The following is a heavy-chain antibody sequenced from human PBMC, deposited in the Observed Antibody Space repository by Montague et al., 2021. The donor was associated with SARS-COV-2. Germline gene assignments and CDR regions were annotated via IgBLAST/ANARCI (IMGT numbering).Heavy chain of an antibody. CDR3: ASPTYYYDSSGSDAFDI. V-gene: IGHV4-39*01. D-gene: IGHD3-22*01. J-gene: IGHJ3*02. CDR1: GGSISSSSYY. CDR2: IYYSGST. Sequence: TLSLTCTVSGGSISSSSYYWDWIRQPPGKGLEWIGSIYYSGSTYYNPSLKSRVTISVDTSKNQFSLKLSSVTAADTAVYYCASPTYYYDSSGSDAFDIWGQGTMVTISS.